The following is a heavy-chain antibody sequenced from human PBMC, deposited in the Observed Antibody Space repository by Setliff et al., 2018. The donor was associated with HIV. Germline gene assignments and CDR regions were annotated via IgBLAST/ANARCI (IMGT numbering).Heavy chain of an antibody. V-gene: IGHV4-38-2*01. J-gene: IGHJ4*02. CDR2: IYQGGNA. CDR3: VTGYNSVWYSVF. Sequence: PSETLSLTCAVSGHSISSGYFCGWIRQTPGKGLEWIGNIYQGGNAYYNPSLKSRVTISVDTSRNRFSLKLSSVTAADTAVYYCVTGYNSVWYSVFWGQGILVTVSS. CDR1: GHSISSGYF. D-gene: IGHD6-13*01.